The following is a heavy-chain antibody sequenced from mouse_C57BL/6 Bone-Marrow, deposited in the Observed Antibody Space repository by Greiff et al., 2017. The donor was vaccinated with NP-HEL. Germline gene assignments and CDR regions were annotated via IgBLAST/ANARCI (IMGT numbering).Heavy chain of an antibody. CDR3: AILDYGSRFAY. Sequence: QVHVKQPGAELVKPGASVKVSCKASGYTFTSYWMHWVKQRPGQGLEWIGRIHPSDSDTNYNQKFKGKATLTVDKSSSTAYMQLSSLTSEDSAVYYCAILDYGSRFAYWGQGTLVTVSA. CDR1: GYTFTSYW. D-gene: IGHD1-1*01. V-gene: IGHV1-74*01. CDR2: IHPSDSDT. J-gene: IGHJ3*01.